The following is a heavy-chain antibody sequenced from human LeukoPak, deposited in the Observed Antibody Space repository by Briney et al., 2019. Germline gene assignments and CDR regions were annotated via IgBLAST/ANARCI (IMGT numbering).Heavy chain of an antibody. D-gene: IGHD3-9*01. J-gene: IGHJ6*02. CDR3: AREGGYDILTGYSSGRYYYGMDV. CDR1: GYTFTSYA. V-gene: IGHV1-3*01. CDR2: INAGNGNT. Sequence: ASVKVSCKASGYTFTSYAMHWVRQAPGQRLEWTGWINAGNGNTKYSQKFQGRVTITRDTSASTAYMELSSLRSEDTAVYYCAREGGYDILTGYSSGRYYYGMDVWGQGTTVTVSS.